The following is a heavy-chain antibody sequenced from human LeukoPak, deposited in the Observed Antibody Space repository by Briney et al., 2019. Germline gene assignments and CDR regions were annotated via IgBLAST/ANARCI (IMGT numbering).Heavy chain of an antibody. CDR1: GGSISSYY. Sequence: SETLSLTCTVSGGSISSYYWSWIRQPPGKGMEWIGYIYYSGSTNYNPSLKSRVTISVDTSKNQFSLKLSSVTAADTAVYYCATLAVAGTNWYFDLWGRGTLVTVPS. J-gene: IGHJ2*01. CDR3: ATLAVAGTNWYFDL. V-gene: IGHV4-59*01. CDR2: IYYSGST. D-gene: IGHD6-19*01.